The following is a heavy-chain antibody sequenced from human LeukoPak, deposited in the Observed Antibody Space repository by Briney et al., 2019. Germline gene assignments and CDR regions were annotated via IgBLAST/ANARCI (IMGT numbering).Heavy chain of an antibody. V-gene: IGHV4-34*01. CDR2: INHSGST. CDR1: GGSFSGYY. Sequence: SETLSLTCAVYGGSFSGYYWSWIRQPPGKGLEWIGEINHSGSTNYNPSLKSRVTISVDTSKNQFSLKLSSVTAADTAVYYCAREGYSSTYYYYMDVWGKGTTVTVSS. J-gene: IGHJ6*03. D-gene: IGHD2-15*01. CDR3: AREGYSSTYYYYMDV.